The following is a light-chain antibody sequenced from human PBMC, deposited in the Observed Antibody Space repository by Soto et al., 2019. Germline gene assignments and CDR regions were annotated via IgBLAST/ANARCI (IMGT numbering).Light chain of an antibody. CDR2: TAS. Sequence: IQVTQSPSFVSASVGYGVTITCRASQGISSYLAWYQQKPGKAPKLLISTASTLQSGVPSRFSGSGSGTEFTLTISSLQPEDFATYYCQQLNNYPRTFGQGTKVDIK. V-gene: IGKV1-9*01. CDR3: QQLNNYPRT. CDR1: QGISSY. J-gene: IGKJ1*01.